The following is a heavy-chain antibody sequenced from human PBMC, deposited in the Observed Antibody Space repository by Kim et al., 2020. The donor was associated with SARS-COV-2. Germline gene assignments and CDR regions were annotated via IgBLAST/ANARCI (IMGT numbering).Heavy chain of an antibody. Sequence: VKGRFTIARDNSKNTLYLQMNSLRAEDTAVYYCARDSASGKADYYGMDVWGQGTTVTVSS. V-gene: IGHV3-30*01. J-gene: IGHJ6*02. CDR3: ARDSASGKADYYGMDV. D-gene: IGHD3-10*01.